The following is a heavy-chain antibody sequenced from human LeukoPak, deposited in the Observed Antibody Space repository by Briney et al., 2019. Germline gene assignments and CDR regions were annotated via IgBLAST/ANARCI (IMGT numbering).Heavy chain of an antibody. J-gene: IGHJ3*02. V-gene: IGHV3-53*01. CDR3: ARALYYLDAFDI. Sequence: PGGSLRLACAAYGFTVSSNYMSWVRQAPGKGLEWVSVIYSGGSTYYADSVKGRFTISRDNSKNTLYLQMNSLRAEDTAVYYCARALYYLDAFDIWGQGTMVTVSS. CDR1: GFTVSSNY. D-gene: IGHD3-10*01. CDR2: IYSGGST.